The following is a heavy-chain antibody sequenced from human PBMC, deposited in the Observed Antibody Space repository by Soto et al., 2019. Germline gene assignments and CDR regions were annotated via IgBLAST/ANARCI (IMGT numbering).Heavy chain of an antibody. J-gene: IGHJ6*03. CDR1: GFTFSSYG. V-gene: IGHV3-33*01. Sequence: GGSLRLSCAASGFTFSSYGMHWVRQAPGKGLEWVAVIWYDGSNKYYADSVKGRFTISRDNSKNTLYLQMNSLRAEDTAVYYCATYYGSGSSATPYYMDVWGKGTTVTVSS. D-gene: IGHD3-10*01. CDR2: IWYDGSNK. CDR3: ATYYGSGSSATPYYMDV.